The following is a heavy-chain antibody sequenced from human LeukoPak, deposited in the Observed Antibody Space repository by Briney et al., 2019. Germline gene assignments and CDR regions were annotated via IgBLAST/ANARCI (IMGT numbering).Heavy chain of an antibody. D-gene: IGHD1-26*01. J-gene: IGHJ6*03. Sequence: PSETLSLTCTVSGGSISSSSYYWGWIRQPPGKGLEWIGSIYYSGSTYYNPSLKSRVTISVDTSKNQFSLKLSSVTAADTAVYYCARVGATEIYYYYYMDVWGKGTTVTVSS. V-gene: IGHV4-39*07. CDR2: IYYSGST. CDR3: ARVGATEIYYYYYMDV. CDR1: GGSISSSSYY.